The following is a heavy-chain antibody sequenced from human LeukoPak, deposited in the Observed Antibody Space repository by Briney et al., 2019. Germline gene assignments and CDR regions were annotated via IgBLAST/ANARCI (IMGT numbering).Heavy chain of an antibody. CDR2: ISSSGSTI. CDR1: GFTLSDYY. J-gene: IGHJ5*02. D-gene: IGHD3-22*01. Sequence: GGSLRLSCAASGFTLSDYYMTWIRQAPGGGLEWVSYISSSGSTIYYAESVKGRCTISRDNGKNSLYLQMNSLGAEDTAVYYRARGYDSSGYNWFDPWGEGTLVTVSS. V-gene: IGHV3-11*01. CDR3: ARGYDSSGYNWFDP.